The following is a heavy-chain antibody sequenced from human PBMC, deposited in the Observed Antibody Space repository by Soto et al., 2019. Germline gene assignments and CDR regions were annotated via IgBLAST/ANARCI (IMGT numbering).Heavy chain of an antibody. V-gene: IGHV3-53*01. J-gene: IGHJ4*02. D-gene: IGHD3-22*01. CDR1: GFTVSSNY. Sequence: GGSLRLSCAASGFTVSSNYMRWVRQAPGKGLEWVSVIYSDGSRYYADSVKGRFTISRDNSKNTLYLQMNSLRAEDTAVYYCARDQYYDSSGYYDYWGQGTLVTVSS. CDR3: ARDQYYDSSGYYDY. CDR2: IYSDGSR.